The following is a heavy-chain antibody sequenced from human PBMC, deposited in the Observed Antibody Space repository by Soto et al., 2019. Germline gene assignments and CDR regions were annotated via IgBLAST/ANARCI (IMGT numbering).Heavy chain of an antibody. V-gene: IGHV2-5*08. CDR2: IYWDDDK. D-gene: IGHD6-6*01. J-gene: IGHJ5*01. Sequence: TVYVFALSVTGKGKSWIRQPPGKALEWLALIYWDDDKRYSPSLNSRLTITKDTSKTQVVLTMTNMDPVDTATYSCAHSRPPRLRDSWGQGTRFTVS. CDR1: VFALSVTGKG. CDR3: AHSRPPRLRDS.